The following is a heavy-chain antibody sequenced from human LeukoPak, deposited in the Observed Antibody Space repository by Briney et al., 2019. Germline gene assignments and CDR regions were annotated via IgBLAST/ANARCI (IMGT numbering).Heavy chain of an antibody. V-gene: IGHV3-23*01. J-gene: IGHJ4*02. CDR1: GFTFSSYG. CDR2: ISPSGGGT. D-gene: IGHD7-27*01. CDR3: AQDLAWGAFDH. Sequence: GGTLRPSCAASGFTFSSYGMNWVRQAPGKGLEWVSGISPSGGGTYYADSVKGRFTISRDDSKNTLSLQMNSLRVEDTAVYYCAQDLAWGAFDHWGQGTLVTVSS.